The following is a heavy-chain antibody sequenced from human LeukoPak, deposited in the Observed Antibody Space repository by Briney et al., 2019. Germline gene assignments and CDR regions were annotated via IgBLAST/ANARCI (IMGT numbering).Heavy chain of an antibody. CDR2: ISNSGYTI. Sequence: PGGSLRLSCAASGFTFSDDYMSWIRQAPGKGLEWVSYISNSGYTIYYADSVKGRFTISRDNAENSLYLQMNSLRAEDTAVYYCARDREPWLHGGAFDIWGQGTMVTVSS. J-gene: IGHJ3*02. D-gene: IGHD6-19*01. CDR1: GFTFSDDY. CDR3: ARDREPWLHGGAFDI. V-gene: IGHV3-11*04.